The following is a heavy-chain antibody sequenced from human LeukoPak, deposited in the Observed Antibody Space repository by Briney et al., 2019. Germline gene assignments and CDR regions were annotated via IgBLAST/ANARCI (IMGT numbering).Heavy chain of an antibody. V-gene: IGHV1-58*01. CDR3: AAEAAYYYDSRDAFDV. Sequence: TSVKVSCKASGFTFTSSAVQWVRQARGQRLEWIGWIVVGSGNTNYAQKFQERVTITRDMSTSLVYMKLGSLRSEDTAVYYCAAEAAYYYDSRDAFDVWGQGTMVTVSS. CDR2: IVVGSGNT. D-gene: IGHD3-22*01. CDR1: GFTFTSSA. J-gene: IGHJ3*01.